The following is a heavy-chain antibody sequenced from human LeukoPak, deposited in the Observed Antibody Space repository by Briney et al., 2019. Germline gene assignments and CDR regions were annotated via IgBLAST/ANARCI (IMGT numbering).Heavy chain of an antibody. J-gene: IGHJ4*02. CDR3: ARAPPGTGWLIDH. Sequence: PGGSLRLSCAASGFIFSSRWMHWVRRGPGKGLEWVSRIKMDGSSIDYADSVRGRFTVSRDNAKNTLYLEMNSLRVEDTAVYYCARAPPGTGWLIDHWGQGTLVAVSS. CDR2: IKMDGSSI. V-gene: IGHV3-74*01. D-gene: IGHD6-19*01. CDR1: GFIFSSRW.